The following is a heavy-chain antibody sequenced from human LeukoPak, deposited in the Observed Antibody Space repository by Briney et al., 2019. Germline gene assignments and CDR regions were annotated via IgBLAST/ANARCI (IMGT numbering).Heavy chain of an antibody. Sequence: ASLKVSCKASGYTFTGYYMRWVRQAPGQGLEWIGLINCNSGGTNYAQRFQGRVTMTRDTSITTVYMELSRLTSDDTAVYYCARVASGNNYGSWFDPWGQGTLVTVSS. CDR3: ARVASGNNYGSWFDP. CDR1: GYTFTGYY. J-gene: IGHJ5*02. V-gene: IGHV1-2*02. D-gene: IGHD3-10*01. CDR2: INCNSGGT.